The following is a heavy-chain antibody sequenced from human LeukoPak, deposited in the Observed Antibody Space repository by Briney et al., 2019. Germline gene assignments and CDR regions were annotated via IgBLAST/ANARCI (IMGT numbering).Heavy chain of an antibody. V-gene: IGHV3-33*06. Sequence: GRSLRLSCAASGFTFSSYGMHWVRQAPGKGLEWVAVIWYDGSNKYYADSVKGRFTISRDNSKNTLYLQMNSLRAEDTAVYYCAKDQGSYGTFGDYWGQGTLVTVSS. J-gene: IGHJ4*02. CDR1: GFTFSSYG. D-gene: IGHD3-16*01. CDR3: AKDQGSYGTFGDY. CDR2: IWYDGSNK.